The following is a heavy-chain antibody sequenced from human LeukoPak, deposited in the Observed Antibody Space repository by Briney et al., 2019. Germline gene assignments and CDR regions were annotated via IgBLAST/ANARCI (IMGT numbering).Heavy chain of an antibody. CDR2: ISDSGIST. CDR1: GFTFSTYA. J-gene: IGHJ4*02. D-gene: IGHD3-22*01. CDR3: AKDQTYYYDSSGYW. Sequence: GALRLSCAASGFTFSTYAMSWVRQAPGKGLEWVSAISDSGISTYYADSVKGRFTISRDNSKNTLYLQMNSLRAEDTAVYYCAKDQTYYYDSSGYWWGQGTLVTVSS. V-gene: IGHV3-23*01.